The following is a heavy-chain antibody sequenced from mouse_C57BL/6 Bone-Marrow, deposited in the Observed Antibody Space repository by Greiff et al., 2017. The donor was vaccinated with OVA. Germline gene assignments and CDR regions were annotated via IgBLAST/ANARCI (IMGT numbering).Heavy chain of an antibody. D-gene: IGHD2-4*01. CDR3: ARRGEDYDVFAY. CDR2: ISSGGSYT. CDR1: GFTFSSYG. J-gene: IGHJ3*01. Sequence: EVKLQESGGDLVKPGGSLKLSCAASGFTFSSYGMSWVRQTPDKRLEWVATISSGGSYTYYPDSVKGRFTISRDNAKNTLYLQMSSLKSEDTAMYYCARRGEDYDVFAYWGQGTLVTVSA. V-gene: IGHV5-6*02.